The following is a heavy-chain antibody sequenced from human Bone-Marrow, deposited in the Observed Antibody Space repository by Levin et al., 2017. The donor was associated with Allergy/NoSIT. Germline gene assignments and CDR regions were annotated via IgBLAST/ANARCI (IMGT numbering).Heavy chain of an antibody. Sequence: GGSLRLSCAASGFSFNLYNMNWVRQAPGKGLEWVAFIGSSVSSIYYADSVKGRFTISRYNAKSALFLQMSSLRVEDTAVYYCATTVGSANVFDYWGQGALVTVSP. J-gene: IGHJ4*02. CDR1: GFSFNLYN. D-gene: IGHD4-23*01. CDR3: ATTVGSANVFDY. CDR2: IGSSVSSI. V-gene: IGHV3-48*01.